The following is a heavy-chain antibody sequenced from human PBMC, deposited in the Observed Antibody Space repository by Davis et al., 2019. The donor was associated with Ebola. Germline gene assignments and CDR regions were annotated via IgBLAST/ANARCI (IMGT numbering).Heavy chain of an antibody. V-gene: IGHV3-49*04. CDR2: IRSKAYGGTT. J-gene: IGHJ6*02. CDR1: GFTVSSNH. CDR3: TREATTVTTKYYYYYGMDV. Sequence: GGSLRLSCAASGFTVSSNHMSWVRQAPGKGLEWVGFIRSKAYGGTTEYAASVKGRFTISRDDSKSIAYLQMNSLKTEDTAVYYCTREATTVTTKYYYYYGMDVWGQGTTVTVSS. D-gene: IGHD4-17*01.